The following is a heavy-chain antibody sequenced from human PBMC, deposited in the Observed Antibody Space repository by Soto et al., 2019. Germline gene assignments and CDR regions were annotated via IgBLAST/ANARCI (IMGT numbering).Heavy chain of an antibody. D-gene: IGHD3-16*01. Sequence: GESLKISCQGSGYSFTDYWTGWVRQVPGEGLEWLAMIYPGDSDTRYSPSFQGQVTVSADRSITTAYLQWGSLKASDTAMYYCAAYTASSGRHFGYWGQGTLVTVSS. J-gene: IGHJ4*02. CDR3: AAYTASSGRHFGY. CDR2: IYPGDSDT. CDR1: GYSFTDYW. V-gene: IGHV5-51*01.